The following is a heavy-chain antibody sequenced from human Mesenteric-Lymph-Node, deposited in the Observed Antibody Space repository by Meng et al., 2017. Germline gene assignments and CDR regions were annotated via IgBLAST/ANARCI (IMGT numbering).Heavy chain of an antibody. D-gene: IGHD5-18*01. J-gene: IGHJ4*02. CDR2: IYHSGST. Sequence: QVRLQESGPGMVKPSVTLCLTCAVSGGSISSVYWWTWVRQSPGKGLEWIGEIYHSGSTNYNPSLKSRVTISVDKSKNQFSLKLTSVTAADTAVYYCARGGYYSFDYWGQGTLVTVSS. CDR1: GGSISSVYW. V-gene: IGHV4-4*02. CDR3: ARGGYYSFDY.